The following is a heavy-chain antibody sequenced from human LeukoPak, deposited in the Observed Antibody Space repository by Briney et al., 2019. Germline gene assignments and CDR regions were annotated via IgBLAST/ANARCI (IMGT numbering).Heavy chain of an antibody. CDR2: IIPIFGTA. D-gene: IGHD6-19*01. Sequence: SVTVSCKASGGTFSSYAISWVRQAPGQGLEWMGGIIPIFGTANYAQKFQGRVTITTDESTSTAYMELSSLRSEDTAVYYCAREDPAIAVAGYNWFDPWGQGTLVTVSS. V-gene: IGHV1-69*05. J-gene: IGHJ5*02. CDR1: GGTFSSYA. CDR3: AREDPAIAVAGYNWFDP.